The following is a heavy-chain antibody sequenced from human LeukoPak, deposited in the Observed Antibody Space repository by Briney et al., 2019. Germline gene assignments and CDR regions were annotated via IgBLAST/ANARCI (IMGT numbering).Heavy chain of an antibody. D-gene: IGHD3-22*01. V-gene: IGHV3-23*01. J-gene: IGHJ4*02. CDR3: AKASAFDSSGFPIDVFDF. CDR1: GFTFSTVD. CDR2: ISGAGGTT. Sequence: GGSLRLSCAASGFTFSTVDVSWVRQAPGKVLQWVATISGAGGTTLFADSVKGRFSISRDNCNNKVFLQMTSLRVKDTAVYYCAKASAFDSSGFPIDVFDFWGQGLLVSVAS.